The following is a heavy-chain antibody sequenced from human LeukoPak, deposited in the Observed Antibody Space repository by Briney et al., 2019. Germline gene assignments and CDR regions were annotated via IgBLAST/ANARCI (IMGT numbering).Heavy chain of an antibody. J-gene: IGHJ3*02. CDR2: ISHSGST. CDR3: ARSANAFDI. Sequence: SETLSLTCAVSGGSVSGYYWSWIRQPPGKGPEWIGRISHSGSTNYNPSLKSRVTISVDTSTNQFSLNLSSVTAADTAVYYCARSANAFDIWGQGTMVTVSS. V-gene: IGHV4-34*01. CDR1: GGSVSGYY.